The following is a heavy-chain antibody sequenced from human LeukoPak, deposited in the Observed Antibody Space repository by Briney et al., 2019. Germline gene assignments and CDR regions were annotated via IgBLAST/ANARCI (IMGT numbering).Heavy chain of an antibody. CDR1: GGSISSYY. V-gene: IGHV4-4*07. J-gene: IGHJ4*02. Sequence: SETLSLTCTVSGGSISSYYWNWIRQPAGKGLEWIGRIYTGGTTNYNPSLKSRVTMSVDTSKNQFSLKLRFVTAADTAVCYCAREYVWGSTVEDWGQGTLVTVFS. CDR2: IYTGGTT. D-gene: IGHD3-16*01. CDR3: AREYVWGSTVED.